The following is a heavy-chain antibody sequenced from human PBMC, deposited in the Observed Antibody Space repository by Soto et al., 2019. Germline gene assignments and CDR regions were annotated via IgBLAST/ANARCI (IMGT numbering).Heavy chain of an antibody. Sequence: QVHLVQSGAEVKKPGASVKVSCKGSGYDFTTYGITWVRQAPGQGLEWMAWISAHNGNTDYAQKLQGRVTVTRDTSTSTAYRELGSLRSDDTAMYYCARGRYGDYWGQGALVTVSS. J-gene: IGHJ4*02. CDR1: GYDFTTYG. D-gene: IGHD1-1*01. V-gene: IGHV1-18*01. CDR3: ARGRYGDY. CDR2: ISAHNGNT.